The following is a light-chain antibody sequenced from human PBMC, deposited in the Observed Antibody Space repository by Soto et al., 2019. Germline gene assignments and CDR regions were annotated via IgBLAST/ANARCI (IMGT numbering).Light chain of an antibody. CDR2: KVS. CDR1: QSLVYNDGNTY. V-gene: IGKV2-30*01. J-gene: IGKJ1*01. CDR3: MQGTHWPWT. Sequence: DAVLTQSPLSLPVTLGQPATISCRSSQSLVYNDGNTYLNWFQQRPGQSPRRLIYKVSHRDSGVPVRFRGSGSGTDFTLEISRVEAEDVGVYYCMQGTHWPWTFGQGTKVEVK.